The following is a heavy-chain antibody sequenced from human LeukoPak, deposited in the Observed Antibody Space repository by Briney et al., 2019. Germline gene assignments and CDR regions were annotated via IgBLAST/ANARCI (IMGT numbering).Heavy chain of an antibody. Sequence: PSETLSLTCTVSGGSISSSSYYWGWIRQPPGKGLEWNGSIYYSGSTYYNPSLKSRVTISVDTSKNQFSLKLSSVTAADTAVYYCARDTYYDFWSGYPEPLDYWGQGTLVTVSS. V-gene: IGHV4-39*02. CDR1: GGSISSSSYY. D-gene: IGHD3-3*01. CDR2: IYYSGST. J-gene: IGHJ4*02. CDR3: ARDTYYDFWSGYPEPLDY.